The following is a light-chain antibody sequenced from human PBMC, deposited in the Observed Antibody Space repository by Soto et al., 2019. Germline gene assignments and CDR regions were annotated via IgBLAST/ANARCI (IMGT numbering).Light chain of an antibody. CDR3: QQYGSSPPT. Sequence: EIVLTQSPATLSLSPGERATLSCRASQSVRSYLAWYQQKPGQAPRLLIYDASNRATDIPARFSGSGSGTDFTLTINRLEPEDFALYYCQQYGSSPPTFGQGTKVDIK. CDR2: DAS. V-gene: IGKV3-20*01. CDR1: QSVRSY. J-gene: IGKJ1*01.